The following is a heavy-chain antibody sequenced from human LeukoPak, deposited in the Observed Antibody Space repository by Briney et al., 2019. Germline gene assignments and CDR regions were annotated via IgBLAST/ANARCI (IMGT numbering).Heavy chain of an antibody. J-gene: IGHJ4*02. D-gene: IGHD5-12*01. CDR2: MNNGPGAT. CDR1: GFSFSTSP. CDR3: AKARATIYYFDC. V-gene: IGHV3-23*01. Sequence: PGGSLRLSCAASGFSFSTSPMSWVRQPPGKGLEWVSAMNNGPGATFYRDSVKGRFTISRDNSKNTLYLQMNSLRAEDTAVYYCAKARATIYYFDCWGQGTLVTVSS.